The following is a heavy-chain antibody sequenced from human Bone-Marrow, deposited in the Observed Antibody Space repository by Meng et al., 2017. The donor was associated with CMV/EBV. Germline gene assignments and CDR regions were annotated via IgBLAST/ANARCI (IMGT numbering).Heavy chain of an antibody. CDR3: ARAVDGTGPVY. J-gene: IGHJ4*02. V-gene: IGHV4-61*08. CDR2: IYYSGST. D-gene: IGHD1-14*01. CDR1: GGSISSGGYY. Sequence: SETLSLTCTVSGGSISSGGYYWSWIRQHPGKGLEWIGYIYYSGSTNYNPSLKSRVTISVDTSKNQFSLKLSSVTAADTAVYFCARAVDGTGPVYWGPGPLVTVSS.